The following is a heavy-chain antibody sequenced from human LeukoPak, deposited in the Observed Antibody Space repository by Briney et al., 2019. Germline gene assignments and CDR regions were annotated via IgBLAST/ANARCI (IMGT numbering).Heavy chain of an antibody. CDR3: ARGIGTTNFDS. V-gene: IGHV4-61*02. Sequence: PSQTLSLTCTVSGDSISSGSYYWSWIRQPAGKGLEWIGRIYASGSTNYNPSLKSRVTISLDTSENQFSLKVNSVTAADTAVYYCARGIGTTNFDSWGQGTLVTVPS. D-gene: IGHD1-1*01. CDR2: IYASGST. J-gene: IGHJ4*02. CDR1: GDSISSGSYY.